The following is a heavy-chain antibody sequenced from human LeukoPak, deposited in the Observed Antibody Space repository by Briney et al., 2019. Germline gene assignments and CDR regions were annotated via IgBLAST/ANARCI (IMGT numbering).Heavy chain of an antibody. D-gene: IGHD2-21*01. CDR2: ISDSGGNT. Sequence: GGSLRLSCAASGLTFSSYTMSWVRQAPGMGLEWVSSISDSGGNTYYAHSVRGRFTISRDNSKNTLYLQMNSLRAEDTALYYCAKKIPFDYWGQGTLVTVSS. CDR3: AKKIPFDY. CDR1: GLTFSSYT. V-gene: IGHV3-23*01. J-gene: IGHJ4*02.